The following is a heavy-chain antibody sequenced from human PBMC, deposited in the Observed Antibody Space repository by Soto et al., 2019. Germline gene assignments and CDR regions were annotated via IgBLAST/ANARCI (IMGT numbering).Heavy chain of an antibody. J-gene: IGHJ3*02. Sequence: ASVKVSCKASGYTFTGYYMHWVRQAPGQGLEWKGWINPNSGGTNYAQKFQGWVTMTRDTSISTAYMELSRLRSDDTAVYYCARVKAAGAFDIWGQGTMVTVSS. CDR3: ARVKAAGAFDI. V-gene: IGHV1-2*04. CDR2: INPNSGGT. D-gene: IGHD6-19*01. CDR1: GYTFTGYY.